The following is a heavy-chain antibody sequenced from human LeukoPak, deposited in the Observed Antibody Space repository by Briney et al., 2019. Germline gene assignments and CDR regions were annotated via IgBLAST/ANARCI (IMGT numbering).Heavy chain of an antibody. D-gene: IGHD4-17*01. Sequence: SETLSLTCTVSGGSISSSSYYWGWIRQPPGKGLEWIGYIYYSGSTNYNPSLKSRVTISVDTSKNQFSLKLSSVTAADTAVYYCASQNGYGDLDYWGQGTLVTVSS. CDR2: IYYSGST. J-gene: IGHJ4*02. V-gene: IGHV4-61*05. CDR1: GGSISSSSYY. CDR3: ASQNGYGDLDY.